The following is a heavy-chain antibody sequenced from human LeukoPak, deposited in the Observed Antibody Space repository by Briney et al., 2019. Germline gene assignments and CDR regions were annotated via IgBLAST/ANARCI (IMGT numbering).Heavy chain of an antibody. V-gene: IGHV4-34*01. Sequence: SETLSLTSAVYGGSFSGYYWSWIRQPPGKGLEWIGEINHSGSTNYNPSLKSRVTISVDTSKNQFSLKLSSVTAADTAVYYCARGPLRSGYYRPNWVDPWGQGTLVTVSS. CDR2: INHSGST. CDR1: GGSFSGYY. J-gene: IGHJ5*02. CDR3: ARGPLRSGYYRPNWVDP. D-gene: IGHD3-3*01.